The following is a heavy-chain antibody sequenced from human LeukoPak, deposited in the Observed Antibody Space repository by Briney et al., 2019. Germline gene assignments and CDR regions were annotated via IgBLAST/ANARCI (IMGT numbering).Heavy chain of an antibody. Sequence: TLSLTCAVSGGSISSGGYSWSWIRQPPGKGLEWIGYFYHSGSTYYNPSLKSRVIISVDRSKNQFSLKLSSVAAADTAVYYCARSIVLLPAAIGWFDPWGQGTLVTVSS. CDR2: FYHSGST. CDR3: ARSIVLLPAAIGWFDP. D-gene: IGHD2-2*01. J-gene: IGHJ5*02. V-gene: IGHV4-30-2*01. CDR1: GGSISSGGYS.